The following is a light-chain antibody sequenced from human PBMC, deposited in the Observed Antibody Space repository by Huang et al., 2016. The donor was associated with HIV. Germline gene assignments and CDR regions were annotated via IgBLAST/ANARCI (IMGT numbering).Light chain of an antibody. CDR1: QGISNY. J-gene: IGKJ1*01. V-gene: IGKV1-9*01. CDR2: AAS. CDR3: QQLNSYPRT. Sequence: IQLTQSPSSLSASVGDRVTITCRARQGISNYLNWYQQKPGKAPKLLIYAASTLQSGVPSRFSGSGSGTDFTLTIISLQPEDFATYYCQQLNSYPRTFGQGTKVEIK.